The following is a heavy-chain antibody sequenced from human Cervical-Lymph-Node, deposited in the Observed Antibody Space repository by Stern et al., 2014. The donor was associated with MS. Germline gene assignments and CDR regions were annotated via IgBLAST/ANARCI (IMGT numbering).Heavy chain of an antibody. J-gene: IGHJ4*02. CDR3: ARDKEAHYFDS. V-gene: IGHV1-69*01. Sequence: VQLVQSGAEERKPGSSGKVSCKASGGTFSSLAISWLRQAPGQGLEWMGGIIPMFGAANYAQKFQGTVMITADESTNTVYMELSSLRSEDAALYYCARDKEAHYFDSWGQGTLVTVSS. CDR1: GGTFSSLA. CDR2: IIPMFGAA.